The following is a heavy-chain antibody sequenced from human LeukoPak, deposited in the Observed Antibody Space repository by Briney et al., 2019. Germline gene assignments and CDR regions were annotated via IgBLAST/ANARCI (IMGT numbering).Heavy chain of an antibody. J-gene: IGHJ3*02. CDR3: ARGGRLAFDI. CDR1: GGSISSSSYY. D-gene: IGHD3-16*01. Sequence: SETLSLTCTVSGGSISSSSYYWGWIRQPPGKGLEWIGSIYYSGSTYYNPSLKSRVTISVDTSKNQFSLKLSSVTAADTAVYYCARGGRLAFDIWGQGTMVTVSS. V-gene: IGHV4-39*07. CDR2: IYYSGST.